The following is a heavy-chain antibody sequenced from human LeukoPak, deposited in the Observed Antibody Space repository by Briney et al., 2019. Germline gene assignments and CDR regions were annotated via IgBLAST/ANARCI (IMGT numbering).Heavy chain of an antibody. J-gene: IGHJ5*02. CDR2: IYYSGST. D-gene: IGHD2-21*02. Sequence: SETLSLTFTVSGGPISSSSYYWGWMRQPPGKGLEWIGRIYYSGSTYYNPSLKSRVTISVNTSKNQFSLKLSSVTAADTAVYYCARHDHPTRLLTGFDPWGQGTLVTVSS. CDR3: ARHDHPTRLLTGFDP. CDR1: GGPISSSSYY. V-gene: IGHV4-39*01.